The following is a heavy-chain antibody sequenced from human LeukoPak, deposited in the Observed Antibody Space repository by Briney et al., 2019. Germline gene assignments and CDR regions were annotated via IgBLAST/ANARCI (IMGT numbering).Heavy chain of an antibody. CDR3: ARDQGLDWFEDAFDI. CDR1: GYTFTGYY. CDR2: MNPNSGNT. J-gene: IGHJ3*02. V-gene: IGHV1-8*02. Sequence: GASVKVSCKASGYTFTGYYMHWVRQAPGQGLEWMGWMNPNSGNTGYAQKFQGRVTMTRNTSISTAYMELSSLRSEDTAVYYCARDQGLDWFEDAFDIWGQGTMVTVSS. D-gene: IGHD3-9*01.